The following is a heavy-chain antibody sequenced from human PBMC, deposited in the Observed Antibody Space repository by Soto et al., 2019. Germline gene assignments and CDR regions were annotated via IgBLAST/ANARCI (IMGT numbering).Heavy chain of an antibody. CDR2: ISSSSSTI. CDR3: VRGQLRPDN. CDR1: GFIFSTCS. J-gene: IGHJ4*02. D-gene: IGHD3-10*01. Sequence: EVQLVESGGGLVQPGGSLRLSCAASGFIFSTCSMNWVRQTPGKGLEWVSYISSSSSTIYYADSVKGRFTISRDNAKNSLYLQMNSLRAEDTAVYYCVRGQLRPDNWGQGTLVTVSS. V-gene: IGHV3-48*01.